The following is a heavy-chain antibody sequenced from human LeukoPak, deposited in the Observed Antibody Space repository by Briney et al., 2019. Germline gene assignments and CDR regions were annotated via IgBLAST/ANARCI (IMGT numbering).Heavy chain of an antibody. CDR1: GFTFSNAW. CDR2: IRSKTDGGIA. D-gene: IGHD4-23*01. V-gene: IGHV3-15*01. J-gene: IGHJ2*01. CDR3: STEGTVVPHSYWYFDL. Sequence: GGSLRLSCAASGFTFSNAWMSWVRQAPGKGLEWVGRIRSKTDGGIADYATSVKGRFTISRDDSKNTLFPQVDGLKAEDTGVYYCSTEGTVVPHSYWYFDLWGRGTLVTVSS.